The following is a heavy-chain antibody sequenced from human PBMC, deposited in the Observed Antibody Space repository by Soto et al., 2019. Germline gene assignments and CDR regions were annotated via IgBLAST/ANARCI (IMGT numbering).Heavy chain of an antibody. Sequence: GASVEVSCKASGYTFTSYAMHWVRQAPGQRLEWMGWINAGNGNTKYSQKFQGRVTITRDTSASTAYMELSSLRSEDTAVYYCARALIQLWLLFDYWGQGTLVTVSS. V-gene: IGHV1-3*01. CDR2: INAGNGNT. CDR3: ARALIQLWLLFDY. J-gene: IGHJ4*02. D-gene: IGHD5-18*01. CDR1: GYTFTSYA.